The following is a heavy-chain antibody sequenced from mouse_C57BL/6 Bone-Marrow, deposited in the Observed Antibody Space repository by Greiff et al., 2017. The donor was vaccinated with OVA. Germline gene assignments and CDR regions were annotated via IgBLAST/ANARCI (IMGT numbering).Heavy chain of an antibody. CDR1: GYAFSSSW. CDR3: ARSSIYYYGSSYEGWYFDV. J-gene: IGHJ1*03. V-gene: IGHV1-82*01. Sequence: QVQLQQSGPELVKPGASVKISCKASGYAFSSSWMNWVKQRPGKGLEWIGRIYPGDGDTTYNGKFKGKATLTADKSSSTAYMQLSSLTSEDSAVYFCARSSIYYYGSSYEGWYFDVWGTGTTVTVSS. CDR2: IYPGDGDT. D-gene: IGHD1-1*01.